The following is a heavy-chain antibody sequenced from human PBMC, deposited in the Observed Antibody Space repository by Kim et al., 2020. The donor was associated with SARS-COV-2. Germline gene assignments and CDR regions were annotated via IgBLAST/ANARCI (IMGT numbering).Heavy chain of an antibody. CDR2: IKQEGTKK. CDR1: GFTFSNYG. CDR3: ARGRGGYSGY. D-gene: IGHD3-10*01. V-gene: IGHV3-7*01. J-gene: IGHJ4*02. Sequence: GGSLRLSCAPSGFTFSNYGMTWVRQAPGKGLEWVSNIKQEGTKKYYADSVMGRFTISRDNAKNSLYLQMNSLRAEDTAVYYCARGRGGYSGYWGQGTLYTGSP.